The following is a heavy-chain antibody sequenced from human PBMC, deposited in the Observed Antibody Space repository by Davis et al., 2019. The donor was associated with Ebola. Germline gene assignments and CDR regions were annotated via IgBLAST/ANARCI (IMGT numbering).Heavy chain of an antibody. J-gene: IGHJ6*02. Sequence: AASVKVSCKASGYTFTSYGISWVRQAPGQGLEWMGWISAYNGNTNYAQKFQGRVTITADKSTSTAYMELSSLRSEDTAVYYCAQPGRQQLVRHYYYGMDVWGQGTTVTVSS. D-gene: IGHD6-13*01. CDR1: GYTFTSYG. V-gene: IGHV1-18*01. CDR2: ISAYNGNT. CDR3: AQPGRQQLVRHYYYGMDV.